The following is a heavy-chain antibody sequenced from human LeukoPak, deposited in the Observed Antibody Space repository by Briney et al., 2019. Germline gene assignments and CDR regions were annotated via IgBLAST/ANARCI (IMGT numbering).Heavy chain of an antibody. CDR1: GFTFSSYG. V-gene: IGHV3-30*03. CDR2: LSYDGTNK. Sequence: GGSLRLSCAASGFTFSSYGTHWVRQAPGKGLEWVAILSYDGTNKYYAESVKGRFTISRDNSKNTVYLQMNSLRAEDTAVYYCARALVDYWGQGTLVTVSS. D-gene: IGHD2-21*01. J-gene: IGHJ4*02. CDR3: ARALVDY.